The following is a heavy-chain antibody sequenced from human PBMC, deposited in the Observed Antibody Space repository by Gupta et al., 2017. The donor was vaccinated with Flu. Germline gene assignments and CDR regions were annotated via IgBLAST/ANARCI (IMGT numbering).Heavy chain of an antibody. CDR1: NASLRGSY. Sequence: QVQLLQWGAGLMKPAETLSLTSAVSNASLRGSYWSWLRPPPGKGPEWIGEIDHSGGTNYNPSLKRRVTMSVDTSKNQFSLNLYAVTAADTAIYYCTRLGGFTVGYNWFDPWGQGTLVTVSS. V-gene: IGHV4-34*01. J-gene: IGHJ5*02. CDR3: TRLGGFTVGYNWFDP. D-gene: IGHD4-11*01. CDR2: IDHSGGT.